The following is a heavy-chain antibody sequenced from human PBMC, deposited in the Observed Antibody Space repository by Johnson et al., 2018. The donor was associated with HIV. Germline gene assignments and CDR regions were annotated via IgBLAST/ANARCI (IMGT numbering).Heavy chain of an antibody. D-gene: IGHD6-19*01. CDR3: ARGGQWGATDAFDV. CDR1: GFTFSSYA. CDR2: ISYDGSNK. J-gene: IGHJ3*01. V-gene: IGHV3-30-3*01. Sequence: QVQLLESGGGVVQPGRSLRLSCAASGFTFSSYAMHWVRQAPGKGLEWVAVISYDGSNKYYADSVKGRFTISRDHSKNTLYLQMNSLRAEDTAVYYCARGGQWGATDAFDVWGQGTMVTVSS.